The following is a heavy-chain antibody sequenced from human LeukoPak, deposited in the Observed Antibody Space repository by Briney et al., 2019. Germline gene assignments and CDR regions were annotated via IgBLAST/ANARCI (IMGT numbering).Heavy chain of an antibody. Sequence: GGSLRLSCAASGFTVSSNYMSWVRQAPGKGLEWVANIKQDGSEKYYVDSVKGRFTISRDNAKNSLYLQMNSLRAEDTAVYYCAREGDLDSWFDPWGQGTLVTVSS. CDR3: AREGDLDSWFDP. CDR1: GFTVSSNY. V-gene: IGHV3-7*01. J-gene: IGHJ5*02. CDR2: IKQDGSEK.